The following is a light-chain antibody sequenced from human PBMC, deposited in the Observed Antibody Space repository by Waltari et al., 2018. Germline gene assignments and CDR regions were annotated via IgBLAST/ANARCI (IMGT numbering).Light chain of an antibody. J-gene: IGKJ1*01. Sequence: DIVMTQSPLSLPVSPGEPASISCRSTQSLLHSSAYTFLDCYLQKPGQSPQLLIYLVSNRASWVPDRFSGSGSGTDFTLKISRVEAEDVGVYYCMQARQTPWTFGQGTKVEIK. CDR2: LVS. V-gene: IGKV2-28*01. CDR3: MQARQTPWT. CDR1: QSLLHSSAYTF.